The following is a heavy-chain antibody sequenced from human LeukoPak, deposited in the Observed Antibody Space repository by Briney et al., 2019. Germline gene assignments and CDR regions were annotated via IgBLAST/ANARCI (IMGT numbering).Heavy chain of an antibody. D-gene: IGHD1-20*01. J-gene: IGHJ4*02. CDR3: AGGGITGTDGSIDY. CDR1: GGTFSSYA. Sequence: SVKVSCKASGGTFSSYAISWVRQAPGQGLEWMGGINPIFGTAKYAQKFQGRVTITADESTSTAYIELSSLRSEDTAVYYGAGGGITGTDGSIDYWGQGTLGTVSS. CDR2: INPIFGTA. V-gene: IGHV1-69*13.